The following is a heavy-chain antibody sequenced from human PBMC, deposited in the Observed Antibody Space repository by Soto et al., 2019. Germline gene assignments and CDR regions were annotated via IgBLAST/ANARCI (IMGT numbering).Heavy chain of an antibody. CDR3: ASGIQLWLRRINNGYSG. Sequence: QVQLVQSGAEVKKPESSVKVSCKAPGGTFSTDAIIWVRQAPGQGLAWMGGIIPMFGTANYAQRFQYRVTITADESTNTDYMELSSLRSEDTAVDFCASGIQLWLRRINNGYSGWGQGTLVTVSS. CDR2: IIPMFGTA. CDR1: GGTFSTDA. D-gene: IGHD5-18*01. J-gene: IGHJ4*02. V-gene: IGHV1-69*12.